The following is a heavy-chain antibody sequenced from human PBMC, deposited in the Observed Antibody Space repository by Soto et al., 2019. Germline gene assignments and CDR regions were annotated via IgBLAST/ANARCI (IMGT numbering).Heavy chain of an antibody. CDR3: ARSKWELSAFDI. CDR1: GYTFTGYY. J-gene: IGHJ3*02. CDR2: INPNSGGT. V-gene: IGHV1-2*02. D-gene: IGHD1-26*01. Sequence: GSVEVSCKASGYTFTGYYMHWVRQAPGQGLAWMGWINPNSGGTNYAQKFQGRVTMTRDTSISTAYMELSRLRSDDTAVYYCARSKWELSAFDIWGQGTMVTVSS.